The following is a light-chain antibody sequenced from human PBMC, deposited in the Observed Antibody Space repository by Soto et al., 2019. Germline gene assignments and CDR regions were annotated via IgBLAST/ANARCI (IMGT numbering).Light chain of an antibody. CDR3: SSYTTATTRV. CDR1: SSDVGAYNY. J-gene: IGLJ3*02. Sequence: SALPQPASVSGSPGQSITISCTGTSSDVGAYNYVSWYQQHPGKAPKLMIFDVSNRPSGVSNRFSGSKSGNTASLTISGLQAEDEADYYCSSYTTATTRVFGGGTKVTVL. V-gene: IGLV2-14*01. CDR2: DVS.